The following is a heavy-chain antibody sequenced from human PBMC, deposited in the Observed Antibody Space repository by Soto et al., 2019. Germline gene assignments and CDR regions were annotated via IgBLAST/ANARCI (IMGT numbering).Heavy chain of an antibody. D-gene: IGHD3-3*01. CDR2: ISSGRRYT. V-gene: IGHV3-21*01. J-gene: IGHJ3*02. CDR3: ARDSDFWSDLVIQAFDI. Sequence: PVGSLRLSCSASGFTFSSHWMNWVRQAPGKWLVWVSSISSGRRYTNYADSVKGRFTISRDNAKNSLYLQMNSLRAEDTAVYYCARDSDFWSDLVIQAFDIWGQGTMVTVSS. CDR1: GFTFSSHW.